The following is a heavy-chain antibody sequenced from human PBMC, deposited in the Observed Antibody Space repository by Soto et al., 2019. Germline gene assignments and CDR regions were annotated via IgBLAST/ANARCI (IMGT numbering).Heavy chain of an antibody. J-gene: IGHJ6*02. CDR1: GFTFSSYG. D-gene: IGHD6-13*01. CDR3: AKDGTAAAAWHSRYYYYYYGMDV. CDR2: ISYDGSNK. Sequence: XLSCAASGFTFSSYGMHWVRQAPGKGLEWVAVISYDGSNKYYADSVKGRFAISRDNSKNTLYLQMNSLRAEDTAVYYCAKDGTAAAAWHSRYYYYYYGMDVSRQGPTVTGSS. V-gene: IGHV3-30*18.